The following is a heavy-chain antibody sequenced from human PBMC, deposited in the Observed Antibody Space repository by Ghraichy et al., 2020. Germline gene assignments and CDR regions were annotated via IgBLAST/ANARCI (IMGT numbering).Heavy chain of an antibody. CDR2: ISHDGSKK. Sequence: GGSLRLSCAASGFTFSGYAMHWVRQAPAKGLEWVAFISHDGSKKYYVDSVKGRFTISRDSSKNTLYLQMNSLRPEDTALYYCARDRITMVRGVPYYFDYWGQGTLVTVSS. D-gene: IGHD3-10*01. CDR1: GFTFSGYA. CDR3: ARDRITMVRGVPYYFDY. V-gene: IGHV3-30*04. J-gene: IGHJ4*02.